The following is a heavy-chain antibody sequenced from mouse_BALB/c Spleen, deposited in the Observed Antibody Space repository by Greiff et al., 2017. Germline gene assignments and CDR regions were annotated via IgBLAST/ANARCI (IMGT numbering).Heavy chain of an antibody. V-gene: IGHV2-9*02. J-gene: IGHJ4*01. CDR2: IWAGGST. Sequence: VQLQQSGPGLVAPSQSLSITCTVSGFSLTSYGVHWVRQPPGKGLEWLGVIWAGGSTNYNSALMSRLSISKDNSKSQVFLKMNSLQTDDTAMYYCARDGTGPYYAMDYWGQGTSVTVSS. CDR3: ARDGTGPYYAMDY. CDR1: GFSLTSYG. D-gene: IGHD4-1*01.